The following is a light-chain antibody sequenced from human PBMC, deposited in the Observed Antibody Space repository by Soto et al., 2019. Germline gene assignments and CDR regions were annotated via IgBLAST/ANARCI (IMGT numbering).Light chain of an antibody. Sequence: QSALTQPASVSGSPGQSITISCTGTSSDVGASNTVCWYQQHPGKAPKLMIYEVTNRPSGISNRFSGSKSANTASLTISGLQAEDEADYFSSSKITRRTDVFGSRTQLTVL. V-gene: IGLV2-14*01. CDR3: SSKITRRTDV. CDR1: SSDVGASNT. CDR2: EVT. J-gene: IGLJ1*01.